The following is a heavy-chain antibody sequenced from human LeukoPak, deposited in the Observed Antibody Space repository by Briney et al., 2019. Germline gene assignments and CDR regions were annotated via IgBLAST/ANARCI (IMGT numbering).Heavy chain of an antibody. CDR3: ARGKRCSSTSCYYDYYYYMDV. CDR2: INHSGST. Sequence: RPSETLPLTCAVYGGSFSGYYWSWIRQPPGKGLEWIGEINHSGSTNYNPSLKSRVTISVDTSKNQFSLKLSSVTAADTAVYYCARGKRCSSTSCYYDYYYYMDVWGKGTTVTVSS. CDR1: GGSFSGYY. D-gene: IGHD2-2*01. V-gene: IGHV4-34*01. J-gene: IGHJ6*03.